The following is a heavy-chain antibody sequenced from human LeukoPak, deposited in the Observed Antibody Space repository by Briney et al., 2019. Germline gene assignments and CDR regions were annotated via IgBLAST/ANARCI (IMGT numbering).Heavy chain of an antibody. CDR2: IGTAGDT. D-gene: IGHD3-10*01. CDR1: GFTFSSYD. J-gene: IGHJ6*03. V-gene: IGHV3-13*01. CDR3: ARVLEVGSGSYYNVVLSYYYMDV. Sequence: GGSLRLSCAASGFTFSSYDMHWVRQATGKGLEWVSAIGTAGDTYYPGSVKGRFTISRENAKNSLYLQMNSLRAGDTAVYYCARVLEVGSGSYYNVVLSYYYMDVWGKGTTVTISS.